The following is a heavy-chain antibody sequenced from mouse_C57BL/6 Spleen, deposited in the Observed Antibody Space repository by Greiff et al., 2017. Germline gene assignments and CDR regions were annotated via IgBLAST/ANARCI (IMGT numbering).Heavy chain of an antibody. CDR2: INPSTGGT. V-gene: IGHV1-42*01. CDR3: ARQGGYGNYVGYAMDY. CDR1: GYSFTGYY. Sequence: VQLQQSGPELVKPGASVKISCKASGYSFTGYYMNWVKQSPEKSLEWIGEINPSTGGTTYNQKFKAKDTLTVDKSSSTAYMQLKSLTSEDSAVYYCARQGGYGNYVGYAMDYWGQGTSVTGSS. D-gene: IGHD2-10*02. J-gene: IGHJ4*01.